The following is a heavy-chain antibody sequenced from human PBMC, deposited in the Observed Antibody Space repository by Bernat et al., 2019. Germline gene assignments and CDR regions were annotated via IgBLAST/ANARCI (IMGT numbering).Heavy chain of an antibody. Sequence: EVQLVESGGDLVQPGGSLRLSCAASGFTFSSYWMTWVRQAPGKGLEWVANIKEDGTEKHYVDSVKGRFTISRDNAKNSLYLQMNSLRVDDTAIYYCGTLNWAVADWGQGVLVTVSS. V-gene: IGHV3-7*03. D-gene: IGHD6-19*01. CDR3: GTLNWAVAD. J-gene: IGHJ4*02. CDR1: GFTFSSYW. CDR2: IKEDGTEK.